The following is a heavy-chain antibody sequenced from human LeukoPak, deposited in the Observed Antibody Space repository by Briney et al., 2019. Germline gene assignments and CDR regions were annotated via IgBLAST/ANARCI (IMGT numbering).Heavy chain of an antibody. D-gene: IGHD3-10*01. CDR3: ARDGLWFGELLLGAFDI. Sequence: SETLSLTCTVSGGSISSSSYYWGWIRQPPGKGLEWIGSIYYSGSTYYNPSLKSRVTISVDTSKNQFPLKLSSVTAADTAVYYCARDGLWFGELLLGAFDIWGQGTMVTVSS. V-gene: IGHV4-39*06. J-gene: IGHJ3*02. CDR1: GGSISSSSYY. CDR2: IYYSGST.